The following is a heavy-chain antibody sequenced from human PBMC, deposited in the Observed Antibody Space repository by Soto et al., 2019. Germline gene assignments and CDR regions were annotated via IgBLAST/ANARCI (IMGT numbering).Heavy chain of an antibody. V-gene: IGHV4-34*01. D-gene: IGHD3-10*01. CDR1: GGSFSGYY. CDR3: ARGRGDGYNQHWFFDL. J-gene: IGHJ2*01. CDR2: INHSGST. Sequence: QVHLQQWGAGLLKPSETLSLTCAVYGGSFSGYYWSWIRQPPGKGLEWIGEINHSGSTNYNPSLKSRVPISGGTSNNQFSLKLTSVTAADTAVYYCARGRGDGYNQHWFFDLWGRGALVTVSS.